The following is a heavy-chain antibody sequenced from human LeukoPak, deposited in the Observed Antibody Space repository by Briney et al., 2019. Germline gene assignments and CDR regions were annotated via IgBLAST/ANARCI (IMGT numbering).Heavy chain of an antibody. D-gene: IGHD1-26*01. V-gene: IGHV4-61*09. CDR2: IYTTGWGT. Sequence: SETLSLTCSVSGGSIGSGTYYWSWIRQPAGKGLEWIGHIYTTGWGTNYNPSLKSRVTISVDTSKNQFSLRLNSVTAADPAVYYCARGSYCGSTRRHGYYYMDVWGKGTAVTVSS. CDR1: GGSIGSGTYY. J-gene: IGHJ6*03. CDR3: ARGSYCGSTRRHGYYYMDV.